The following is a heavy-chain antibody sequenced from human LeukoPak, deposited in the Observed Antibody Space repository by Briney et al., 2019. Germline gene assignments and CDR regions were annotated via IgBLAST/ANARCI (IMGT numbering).Heavy chain of an antibody. V-gene: IGHV4-59*01. CDR2: IYYSGST. Sequence: SETLSLTCTVSGGSISSYYWSWIRQPPGKGLEWIGYIYYSGSTNYNPSLKSRVTISVDTSKNQFSLKLSSVTAADTAVYYCARDQLERPNGMDVWGQGTTVTVSS. CDR1: GGSISSYY. CDR3: ARDQLERPNGMDV. J-gene: IGHJ6*02. D-gene: IGHD1-1*01.